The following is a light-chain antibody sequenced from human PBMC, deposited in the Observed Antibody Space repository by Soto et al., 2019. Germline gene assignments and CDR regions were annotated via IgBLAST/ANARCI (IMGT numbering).Light chain of an antibody. CDR3: QQYNNWPRT. Sequence: EIVLTQSPGTLSLSPGERATLSCRASQSVSTTYSAWNQQKAGQAPRLLISGASSRATGVPDRFSGSGSGTEFTLTISSLQSEDFAVYYCQQYNNWPRTFGQGTKVDIK. CDR1: QSVSTTY. CDR2: GAS. J-gene: IGKJ1*01. V-gene: IGKV3-20*01.